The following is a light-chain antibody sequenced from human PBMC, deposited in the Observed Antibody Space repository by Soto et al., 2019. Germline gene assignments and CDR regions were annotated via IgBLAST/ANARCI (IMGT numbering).Light chain of an antibody. CDR1: QSVGRY. J-gene: IGKJ5*01. Sequence: VLTQSPATLSLSPGDSATLSCRGSQSVGRYLAWYQQRPCQAPSLLIYDAYNRATGVPARFSGSVSWTEFTLTISSLQSEDFAVYYCQQRQYWPPITFGQGTRLEIK. CDR3: QQRQYWPPIT. CDR2: DAY. V-gene: IGKV3-11*01.